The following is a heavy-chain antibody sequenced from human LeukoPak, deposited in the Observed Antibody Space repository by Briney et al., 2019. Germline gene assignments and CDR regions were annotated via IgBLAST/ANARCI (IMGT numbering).Heavy chain of an antibody. V-gene: IGHV1-69*05. D-gene: IGHD4-11*01. Sequence: ASVKVSCKASGGTFSSYAISWVRQAPGQGLEWMGGIIPIFGTANYAQKFQGRVTITTDESTSTAYMELSSLRSEDTAVYYCARAEVTTYYMDVWGKGTTVTVSS. CDR2: IIPIFGTA. J-gene: IGHJ6*03. CDR1: GGTFSSYA. CDR3: ARAEVTTYYMDV.